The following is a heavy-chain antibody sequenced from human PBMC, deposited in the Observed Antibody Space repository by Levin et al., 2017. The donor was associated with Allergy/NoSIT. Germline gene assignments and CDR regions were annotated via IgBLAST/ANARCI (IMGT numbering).Heavy chain of an antibody. CDR2: ISGSGGST. V-gene: IGHV3-23*01. CDR1: GFTFSSYA. D-gene: IGHD6-19*01. Sequence: GESLKISCAASGFTFSSYAMSWVRQAPGKGLEWVSAISGSGGSTYYADSVKGRFTISRDNSKNTLYLQMNSLRAEDTAVYYCATHTLPGGWTTRFDYWGQGTLVTVSS. J-gene: IGHJ4*02. CDR3: ATHTLPGGWTTRFDY.